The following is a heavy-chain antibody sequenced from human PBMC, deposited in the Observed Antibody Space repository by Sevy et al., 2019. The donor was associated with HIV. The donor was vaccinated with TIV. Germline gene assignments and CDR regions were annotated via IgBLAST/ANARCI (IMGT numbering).Heavy chain of an antibody. CDR2: TYYRSKWYN. CDR3: AERTNDVFYYGMDV. V-gene: IGHV6-1*01. Sequence: SQTLSLTCAISGDSVSSIRTSWNWIRQSPSKGLKWLGRTYYRSKWYNDYATSVKSRITINADTSKNQVSLQLNSVTPEDTAVYYCAERTNDVFYYGMDVWGQGTTVTVSS. CDR1: GDSVSSIRTS. J-gene: IGHJ6*02.